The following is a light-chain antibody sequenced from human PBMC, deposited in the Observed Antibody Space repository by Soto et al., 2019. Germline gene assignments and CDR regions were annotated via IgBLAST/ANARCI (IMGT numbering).Light chain of an antibody. Sequence: QSVLTQPPSVSAAPGQKVTISCSGSSSNIGNNYVSWYQQLPGTAPKLLIYGNKNRPSGVPDRFSGSKSGTSASLAITGLQAEDEADYYCQSYDSSLSVSYVFGTGTKLTVL. V-gene: IGLV1-40*01. CDR1: SSNIGNNY. J-gene: IGLJ1*01. CDR2: GNK. CDR3: QSYDSSLSVSYV.